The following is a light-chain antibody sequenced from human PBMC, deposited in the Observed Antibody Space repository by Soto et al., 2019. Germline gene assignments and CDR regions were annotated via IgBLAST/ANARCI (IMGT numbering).Light chain of an antibody. Sequence: DIQMTQSPSTLSASVGDRVTITCRASQSISSWLAWYQQKPGKAPKLLIYKASSLESGVPSRFSGSGSGTEFTLPISSLQPDDFATYYCQQYNSSPLTFGGGTKVEIK. J-gene: IGKJ4*01. V-gene: IGKV1-5*03. CDR2: KAS. CDR1: QSISSW. CDR3: QQYNSSPLT.